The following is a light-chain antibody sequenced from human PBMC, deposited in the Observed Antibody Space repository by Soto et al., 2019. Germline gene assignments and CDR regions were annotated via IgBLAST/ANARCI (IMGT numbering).Light chain of an antibody. Sequence: QLVLTQPASVSGSPGQSITISCTGTSSDVGTYDYVSWHQQHPGKAPKLIIYDVNNRPSGVSSRFSGSKSGNTASLTISGLQAEDEADYYCCSFSTSGTHVFGTGTKLTVL. CDR3: CSFSTSGTHV. CDR1: SSDVGTYDY. J-gene: IGLJ1*01. V-gene: IGLV2-14*01. CDR2: DVN.